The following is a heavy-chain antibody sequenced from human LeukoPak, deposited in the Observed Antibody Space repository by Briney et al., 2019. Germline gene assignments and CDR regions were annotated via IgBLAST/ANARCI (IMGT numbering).Heavy chain of an antibody. CDR1: GFIFRNYA. CDR3: ARESSRFGELPYY. V-gene: IGHV3-23*01. Sequence: PPGGSLRLSCQASGFIFRNYAMTWVRQAPGKGLEWLSNINGGGHSTYYADSVKGRFTISRDNSKNTLYPQINNLRVEDTALYYCARESSRFGELPYYWGQGTLVTVSS. D-gene: IGHD3-10*01. CDR2: INGGGHST. J-gene: IGHJ4*02.